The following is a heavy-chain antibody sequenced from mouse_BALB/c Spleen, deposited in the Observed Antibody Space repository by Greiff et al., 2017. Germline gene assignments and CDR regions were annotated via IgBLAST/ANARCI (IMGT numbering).Heavy chain of an antibody. V-gene: IGHV1-9*01. CDR1: GYTFSSYW. Sequence: VQLQESGAELMKPGASVKISCKATGYTFSSYWIEWVKQRPGHGLEWIGEILPGSGSTNYNEKFKGKATFTADTSSNTAYMQLSSLTSEDSAVYYCARMKFITTVVAGYYYAMDYWGQGTSVTVSS. J-gene: IGHJ4*01. D-gene: IGHD1-1*01. CDR3: ARMKFITTVVAGYYYAMDY. CDR2: ILPGSGST.